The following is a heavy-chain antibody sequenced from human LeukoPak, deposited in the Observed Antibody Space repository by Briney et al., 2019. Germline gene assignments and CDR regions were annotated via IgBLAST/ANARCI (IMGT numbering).Heavy chain of an antibody. J-gene: IGHJ5*02. V-gene: IGHV1-18*01. CDR3: ARDGYDFWSGYGTGWFDP. CDR1: GYTFTSYG. Sequence: ASVKVSCKASGYTFTSYGISWVRQAPGQRLEWIVWISAYNGNTNYAQKLQGRVTMTTDTSTSTAYMELRSLRSDDTAVYYCARDGYDFWSGYGTGWFDPWGQGTLVTVSS. CDR2: ISAYNGNT. D-gene: IGHD3-3*01.